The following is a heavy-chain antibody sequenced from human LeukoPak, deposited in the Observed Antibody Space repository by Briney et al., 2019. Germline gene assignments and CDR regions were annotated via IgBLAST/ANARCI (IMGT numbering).Heavy chain of an antibody. Sequence: SETLSLTCTVSGGSISSYYWSWLRHPPGKGLEWIGYIYYSGSTNYNPSLKSRVTISVDTSKNQFSLKLSSVTAADTAVYYCARTLGYCSSTSCSAADYYYGMDVWGQGTTVTVSS. CDR3: ARTLGYCSSTSCSAADYYYGMDV. D-gene: IGHD2-2*01. CDR2: IYYSGST. J-gene: IGHJ6*02. CDR1: GGSISSYY. V-gene: IGHV4-59*01.